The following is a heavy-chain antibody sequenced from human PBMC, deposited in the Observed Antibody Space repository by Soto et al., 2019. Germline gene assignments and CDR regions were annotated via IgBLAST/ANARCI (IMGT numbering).Heavy chain of an antibody. Sequence: PGGSLRLSCAASGFTFSSYAMHWVRQAPGKGLEWVAVISYDGSNKYYADSVKGRFTISRDNSKNTLYLQMNSLRAEDTAVYYCARDRGRGYCSGGSCYPGFFGMDVWGQGTTVTVSS. CDR2: ISYDGSNK. V-gene: IGHV3-30-3*01. J-gene: IGHJ6*02. CDR3: ARDRGRGYCSGGSCYPGFFGMDV. CDR1: GFTFSSYA. D-gene: IGHD2-15*01.